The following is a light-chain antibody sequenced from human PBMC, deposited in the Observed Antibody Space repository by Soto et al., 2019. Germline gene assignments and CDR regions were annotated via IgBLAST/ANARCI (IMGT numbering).Light chain of an antibody. J-gene: IGKJ5*01. CDR1: QSVSNN. Sequence: EILIPQSPATLSVSPGERATLSCRASQSVSNNLAWYQQKPGQAPWLLIYGASSRATGIPDRFSGSGSGTDFTLTISRLELGGFAVYYCQQYGRQPITFGQGTILE. V-gene: IGKV3-20*01. CDR2: GAS. CDR3: QQYGRQPIT.